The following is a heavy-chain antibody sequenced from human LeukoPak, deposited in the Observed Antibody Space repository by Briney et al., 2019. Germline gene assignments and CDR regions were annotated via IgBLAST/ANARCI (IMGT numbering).Heavy chain of an antibody. CDR1: GDSISITSYY. CDR3: ASRVYGLGSFNY. J-gene: IGHJ4*01. D-gene: IGHD3-10*01. CDR2: IYNSGTA. V-gene: IGHV4-39*01. Sequence: SETLSLTCTVSGDSISITSYYWDWIRQPPGKGLEWIGSIYNSGTAYYNPSLKSRVTISVDTSKNQFSLKVSSVTAADTAVYYCASRVYGLGSFNYWGQGTLVTVSS.